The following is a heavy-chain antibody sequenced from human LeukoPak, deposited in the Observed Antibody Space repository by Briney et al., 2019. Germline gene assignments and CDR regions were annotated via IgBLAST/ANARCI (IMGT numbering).Heavy chain of an antibody. D-gene: IGHD7-27*01. CDR1: VYTFTSHD. CDR2: MSPNSGDT. V-gene: IGHV1-8*01. Sequence: ASVKVSCKASVYTFTSHDINWVRQATGQGLEWMGWMSPNSGDTGYAQKFQGRVTMTSDSSISTAYMELSSLRSEDTAIYYCVRTPPNWGFDYWGQGTRVTVSS. J-gene: IGHJ4*02. CDR3: VRTPPNWGFDY.